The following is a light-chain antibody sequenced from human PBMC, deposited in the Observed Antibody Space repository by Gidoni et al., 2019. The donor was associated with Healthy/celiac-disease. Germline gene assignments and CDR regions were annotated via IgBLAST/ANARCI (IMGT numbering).Light chain of an antibody. V-gene: IGLV2-14*03. CDR2: DVR. CDR1: SSDVGGYTS. Sequence: QSALPQPASVSGPPGPSITISCTGTSSDVGGYTSVSWYQQHPGKAPKLMIYDVRNRPSGVSNRFSGAKSGNTASLTISGLQAEDEADYYCSSYTSSSTWVFGGGTKLTVL. J-gene: IGLJ3*02. CDR3: SSYTSSSTWV.